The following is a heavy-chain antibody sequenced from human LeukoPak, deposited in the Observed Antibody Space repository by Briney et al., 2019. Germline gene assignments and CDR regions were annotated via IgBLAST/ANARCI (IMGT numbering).Heavy chain of an antibody. Sequence: SETLSLTCTVSGGSISSYYWSWIRQPAGKGLEWIGYIYYSGSTNYNPSLKSRVTISVDTSKNQFSLKLSSVTAADTAVYYCARGFWHQLTVATPYTDYYYMDVWGKGTTVTVS. V-gene: IGHV4-59*01. CDR2: IYYSGST. CDR1: GGSISSYY. D-gene: IGHD4/OR15-4a*01. J-gene: IGHJ6*03. CDR3: ARGFWHQLTVATPYTDYYYMDV.